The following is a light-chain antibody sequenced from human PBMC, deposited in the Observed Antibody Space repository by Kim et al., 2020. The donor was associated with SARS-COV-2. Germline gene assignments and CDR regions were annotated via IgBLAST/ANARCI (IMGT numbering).Light chain of an antibody. J-gene: IGKJ4*01. Sequence: DTPKERVIITCRATQSIGSKLQWYQQKPGQSPKLLITVASQSFSGVPSRFSGSGTGTQFTLTINSLEAEDAAVYYCQQTASLPLTFGGGTKVDIK. CDR1: QSIGSK. CDR2: VAS. CDR3: QQTASLPLT. V-gene: IGKV6-21*01.